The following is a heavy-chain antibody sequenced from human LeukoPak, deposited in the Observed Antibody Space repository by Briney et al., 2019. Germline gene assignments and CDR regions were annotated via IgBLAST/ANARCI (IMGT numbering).Heavy chain of an antibody. Sequence: GESLRLSCAASGFTFDDYGMSWVRQAPGKGLEWVSGINWNGGSTGYADSVKGRFTISRDNAKNSLYLQVNSLRAEDTALYYCARGSAGTTGDYWGQGTLVTVSS. J-gene: IGHJ4*02. CDR3: ARGSAGTTGDY. V-gene: IGHV3-20*04. CDR1: GFTFDDYG. CDR2: INWNGGST. D-gene: IGHD4-17*01.